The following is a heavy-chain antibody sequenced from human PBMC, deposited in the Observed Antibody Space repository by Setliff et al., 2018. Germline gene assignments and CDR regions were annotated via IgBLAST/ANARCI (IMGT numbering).Heavy chain of an antibody. J-gene: IGHJ6*02. CDR1: GDSISTSSYY. V-gene: IGHV4-39*07. CDR3: ARSSSGSPHYYYAMGV. D-gene: IGHD3-10*01. Sequence: PSETLSLTCSASGDSISTSSYYWGWIRQPPGKGLEWIGSIYYRGSTYHNPSLKSRVTVSVDTSKNQFSLKLSSVTAADTAVYYCARSSSGSPHYYYAMGVWGQGTTVTVSS. CDR2: IYYRGST.